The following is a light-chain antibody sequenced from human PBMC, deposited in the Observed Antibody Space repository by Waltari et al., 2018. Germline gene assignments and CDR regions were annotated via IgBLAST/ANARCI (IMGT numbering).Light chain of an antibody. CDR1: QGVSNY. Sequence: SWRASQGVSNYLAWYQQKPGQAPRLLIYSASYRATGVPARFSGSGSGTDFTLTISSLEPEDFAVYYCQQRSNWPRTFGQGTKVEIK. J-gene: IGKJ1*01. CDR2: SAS. CDR3: QQRSNWPRT. V-gene: IGKV3-11*01.